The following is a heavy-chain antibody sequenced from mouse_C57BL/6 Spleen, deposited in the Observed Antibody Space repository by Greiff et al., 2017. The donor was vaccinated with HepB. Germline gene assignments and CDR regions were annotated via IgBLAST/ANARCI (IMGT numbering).Heavy chain of an antibody. CDR3: ARDGITPENAMDY. Sequence: QVQLKESGAELVKPGASVKISCKASGYAFSSYWMNWVKQRPGKGLEWIGQIYPGDGDTNYNGKFKGKATLTADKSSSTAYMQLSSLTSEDSAVYFCARDGITPENAMDYWGQGTSVTVSS. J-gene: IGHJ4*01. V-gene: IGHV1-80*01. CDR1: GYAFSSYW. D-gene: IGHD2-4*01. CDR2: IYPGDGDT.